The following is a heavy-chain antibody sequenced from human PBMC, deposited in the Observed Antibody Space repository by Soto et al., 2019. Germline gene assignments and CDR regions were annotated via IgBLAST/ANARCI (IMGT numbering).Heavy chain of an antibody. D-gene: IGHD1-26*01. J-gene: IGHJ5*02. CDR3: AREGRGWFDP. Sequence: QVQLVQSGAEVKKPGASVKVSCKASGYTFTSYDINWVRQATGQGLEWMGWMNPNSGNTVYAQHFQGRVTMTRSTSISTASMELSSLRSGATAVYYCAREGRGWFDPWGQGTLVTVSS. V-gene: IGHV1-8*01. CDR1: GYTFTSYD. CDR2: MNPNSGNT.